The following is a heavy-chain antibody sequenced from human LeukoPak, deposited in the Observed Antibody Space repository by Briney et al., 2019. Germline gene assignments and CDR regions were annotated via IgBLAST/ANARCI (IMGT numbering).Heavy chain of an antibody. D-gene: IGHD2-15*01. J-gene: IGHJ4*02. CDR3: TTGWGSSINYCFDY. Sequence: GGSLRLSCAASGFTFSSYWMSWVRQAPGKGLEWVGRIKSKTDGGTTDYAAPVKGRFTISRDDSKNTLYLQMNSLKTEDTAVYYCTTGWGSSINYCFDYWGQGTLVTVSS. V-gene: IGHV3-15*01. CDR2: IKSKTDGGTT. CDR1: GFTFSSYW.